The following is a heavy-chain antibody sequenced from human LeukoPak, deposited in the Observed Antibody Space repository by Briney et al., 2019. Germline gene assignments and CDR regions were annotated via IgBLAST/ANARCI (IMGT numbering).Heavy chain of an antibody. CDR2: IGSDNKP. CDR3: ARPGDSSWYKGYYFDY. J-gene: IGHJ4*02. Sequence: GGSLRLSCGASGFTFSAYAMTWVRQAPGKGLEWVSSIGSDNKPHYSESVKGRFAISRDNSKNTLYLQMNSLRAEDTAVYYCARPGDSSWYKGYYFDYWGQGTLVTVSS. CDR1: GFTFSAYA. D-gene: IGHD6-13*01. V-gene: IGHV3-23*05.